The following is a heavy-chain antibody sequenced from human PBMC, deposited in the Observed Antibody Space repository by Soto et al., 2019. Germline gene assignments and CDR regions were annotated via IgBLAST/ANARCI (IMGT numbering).Heavy chain of an antibody. V-gene: IGHV3-30-3*01. CDR3: ASLQPSD. CDR2: ISYDGSNK. CDR1: GFTFSSYA. J-gene: IGHJ4*02. D-gene: IGHD5-18*01. Sequence: GGSLRLSXAASGFTFSSYAMHWVRQAPGKGLEWVAVISYDGSNKYYADSVKGRFTISRDNSKNTLYLQMNSLRAEDTAVYYCASLQPSDWGQGTLVTVS.